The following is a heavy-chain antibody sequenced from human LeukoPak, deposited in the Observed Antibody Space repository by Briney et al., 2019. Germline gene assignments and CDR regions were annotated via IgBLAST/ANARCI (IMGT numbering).Heavy chain of an antibody. CDR1: GGTFSSYA. J-gene: IGHJ4*02. Sequence: SVKVSCKASGGTFSSYAISWVRQAPGQGLEWMGRIIPIFGTANYAQKFQGRVTITTDESTSTAYMELSSLRSEDTAVYYCARDQIPHYYDSSGYLRNWGQGTLVTVSS. CDR2: IIPIFGTA. V-gene: IGHV1-69*05. D-gene: IGHD3-22*01. CDR3: ARDQIPHYYDSSGYLRN.